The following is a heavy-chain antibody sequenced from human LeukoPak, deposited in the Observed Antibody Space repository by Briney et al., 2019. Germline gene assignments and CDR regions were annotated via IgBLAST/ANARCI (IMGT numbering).Heavy chain of an antibody. CDR1: GFTVSSNY. CDR3: ARDSPQGSIDY. CDR2: IYSGGST. V-gene: IGHV3-66*01. Sequence: PGGSLRLSCAASGFTVSSNYMSRVRQAPRKGLEWVSVIYSGGSTYYADSVKGRFTISRDNTKNTLYLQMNSLRAEDTAVYYCARDSPQGSIDYWGQGTLVTVSS. J-gene: IGHJ4*02. D-gene: IGHD2-15*01.